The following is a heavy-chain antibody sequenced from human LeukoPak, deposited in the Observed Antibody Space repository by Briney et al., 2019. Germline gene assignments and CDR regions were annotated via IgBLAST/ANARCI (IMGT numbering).Heavy chain of an antibody. V-gene: IGHV4-59*04. CDR1: GGSISSYY. D-gene: IGHD6-19*01. CDR2: IYYSGST. Sequence: SETLSLTCTVSGGSISSYYWSWIRQPPGKGLEWIGYIYYSGSTYYNPSLKSRVTISVDTSKNQFSLKLSSVTAADTAVYYCARLTVAGYYFDYWGQGTLVTVSS. CDR3: ARLTVAGYYFDY. J-gene: IGHJ4*02.